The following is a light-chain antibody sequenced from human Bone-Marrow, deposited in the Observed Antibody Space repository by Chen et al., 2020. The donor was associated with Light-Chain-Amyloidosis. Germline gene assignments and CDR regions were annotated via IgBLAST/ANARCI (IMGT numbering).Light chain of an antibody. V-gene: IGLV3-21*02. J-gene: IGLJ3*02. Sequence: SYVLTQPSSVSVAPGQTATIACGGNNIGSTSVHWYQQTPGQAPLLVVYDDSDRPSGIPERLSGSNSGNTDTLTIGRDEAEDEADYCCQVWDRSSDRPVFGRGTKLTVL. CDR1: NIGSTS. CDR3: QVWDRSSDRPV. CDR2: DDS.